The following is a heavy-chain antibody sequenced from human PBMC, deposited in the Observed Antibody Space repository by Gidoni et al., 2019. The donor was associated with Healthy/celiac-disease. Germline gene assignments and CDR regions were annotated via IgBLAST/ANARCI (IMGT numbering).Heavy chain of an antibody. Sequence: QVQLVESGGGVVQPGRSLRLSCAASGFTFSSYAMHWVRQAPGKGLEWVAVISYDGSNKYYADSVKGRFTISRDNSKNTLYLQMNSLRAEDTAVYYCARGVHYDFWSGYYSWGQGTLVTVSS. CDR2: ISYDGSNK. CDR1: GFTFSSYA. CDR3: ARGVHYDFWSGYYS. J-gene: IGHJ5*02. D-gene: IGHD3-3*01. V-gene: IGHV3-30*04.